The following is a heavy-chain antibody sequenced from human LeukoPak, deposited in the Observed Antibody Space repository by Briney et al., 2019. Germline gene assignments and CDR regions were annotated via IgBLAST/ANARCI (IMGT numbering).Heavy chain of an antibody. Sequence: GESLKTSRQGSGYNFPSYWIGRVRQIPGKGRGWMGILYPADSDIRYCPTFQGQVTISADKSISTAFLQWASLKASDTAMYYCAAAAPNTAGWHYWGQGTLVTVSS. V-gene: IGHV5-51*01. CDR2: LYPADSDI. D-gene: IGHD6-13*01. J-gene: IGHJ4*02. CDR1: GYNFPSYW. CDR3: AAAAPNTAGWHY.